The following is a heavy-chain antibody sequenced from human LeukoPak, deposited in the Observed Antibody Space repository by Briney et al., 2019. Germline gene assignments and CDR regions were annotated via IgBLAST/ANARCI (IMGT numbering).Heavy chain of an antibody. D-gene: IGHD2-2*02. V-gene: IGHV3-21*01. Sequence: PGGSLRLSCAASAFSLNAYNMNWVRQAPGKGLEWVSSISYTGTYIYYADSVKGRFTISRDNAKNSLYLQMNSLRVEDTAVYYCARESRRQYCSSTSCYNLFDYWGQGTLVTVSS. J-gene: IGHJ4*02. CDR1: AFSLNAYN. CDR3: ARESRRQYCSSTSCYNLFDY. CDR2: ISYTGTYI.